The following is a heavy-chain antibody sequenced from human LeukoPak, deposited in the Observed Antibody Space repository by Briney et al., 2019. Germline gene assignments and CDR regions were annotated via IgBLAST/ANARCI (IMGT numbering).Heavy chain of an antibody. CDR2: IWYDGSSK. D-gene: IGHD2-15*01. Sequence: GGSLRLSCAASGFTFSSYGMHWVRQAPGKGLEWVAVIWYDGSSKYYADSVKGRFTISRDNSKNTLYLQMNSLRAEDTAVYYCVTTLANWGQGTLVTVSS. CDR3: VTTLAN. V-gene: IGHV3-33*01. CDR1: GFTFSSYG. J-gene: IGHJ4*02.